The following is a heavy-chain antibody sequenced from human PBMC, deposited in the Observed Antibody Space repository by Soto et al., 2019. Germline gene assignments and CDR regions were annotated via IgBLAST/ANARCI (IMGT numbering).Heavy chain of an antibody. CDR3: ASGVTWDYFDS. J-gene: IGHJ4*02. V-gene: IGHV5-51*01. CDR1: ENSFTSHW. Sequence: PGESLKISCRSSENSFTSHWIGWVRQMPGKGLEYMGIIYTGDSDTRYSPSFQGQVTISADKSIRTAYLQWSSLKASDTAVYSCASGVTWDYFDSWGQGTQVTVSS. D-gene: IGHD1-26*01. CDR2: IYTGDSDT.